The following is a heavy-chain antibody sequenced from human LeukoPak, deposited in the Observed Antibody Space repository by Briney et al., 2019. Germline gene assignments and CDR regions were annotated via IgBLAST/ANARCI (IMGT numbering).Heavy chain of an antibody. V-gene: IGHV3-21*01. Sequence: PGGSLRLSCAAPGITFSNYNMNWVRQAPGKGLEWISSITSSSSYTFYADSVKGRFTISRDNSKNTLYLQMNSLRAEDTAVYFCAKDDYYDSSGDPNWFDPWGQGTLVTVSS. CDR3: AKDDYYDSSGDPNWFDP. CDR1: GITFSNYN. D-gene: IGHD3-22*01. CDR2: ITSSSSYT. J-gene: IGHJ5*02.